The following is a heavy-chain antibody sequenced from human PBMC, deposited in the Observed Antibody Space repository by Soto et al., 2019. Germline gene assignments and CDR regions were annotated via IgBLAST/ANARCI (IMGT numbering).Heavy chain of an antibody. CDR1: GFTFGSYG. CDR2: ISYDGSNK. V-gene: IGHV3-30*18. D-gene: IGHD4-17*01. CDR3: AKENTVTGPWTYYYYYGMDV. Sequence: QVQLVESGGGVVQPGRSLRLSCAASGFTFGSYGMHWVRQAPGKGLEWVAVISYDGSNKYYADSVKGRFTISRDNSKNTLYLQMNSLRAEDTAVYYCAKENTVTGPWTYYYYYGMDVWGQGTTVSVSS. J-gene: IGHJ6*02.